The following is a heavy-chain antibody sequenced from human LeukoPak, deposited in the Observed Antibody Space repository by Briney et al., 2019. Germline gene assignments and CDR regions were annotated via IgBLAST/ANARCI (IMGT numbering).Heavy chain of an antibody. CDR2: INHSGST. CDR3: ARPVSGSSGRYYNY. Sequence: KPSETLSLTCAVYGGSFSGYYWSWIRQPPGKGLEWIGEINHSGSTNYNPSLKSRVTISVDTSKNQFSLKLSSVTAADTAVYYCARPVSGSSGRYYNYSGQGTLVTVSS. D-gene: IGHD6-19*01. V-gene: IGHV4-34*01. J-gene: IGHJ4*02. CDR1: GGSFSGYY.